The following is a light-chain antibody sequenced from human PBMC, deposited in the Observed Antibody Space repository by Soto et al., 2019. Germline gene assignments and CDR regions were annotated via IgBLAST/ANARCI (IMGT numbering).Light chain of an antibody. CDR3: QQYGTPLFT. CDR1: QSVTNNF. CDR2: GAS. V-gene: IGKV3-20*01. Sequence: IVVTQSPGTLSLSPGERATLSCGASQSVTNNFLAWYQQKPGQAPRLLIYGASSRATAVPDRFSGSGSGTDFTLTISRLEPGDFAVYYCQQYGTPLFTFGPGTKVDIK. J-gene: IGKJ3*01.